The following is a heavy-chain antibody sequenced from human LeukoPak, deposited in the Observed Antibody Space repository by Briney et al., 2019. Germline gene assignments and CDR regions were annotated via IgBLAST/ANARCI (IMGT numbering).Heavy chain of an antibody. V-gene: IGHV4-4*02. Sequence: PSETLCLTCAVSGGSLSRSNWWSGARRPQGKGREGMGEIYSRGSTNYNPSPKRRDTISVEKSKNKFCMKKSSVTAADTAIYYCARYSGASGYHFDYWGQGTLVTVSS. J-gene: IGHJ4*02. CDR3: ARYSGASGYHFDY. D-gene: IGHD5-12*01. CDR2: IYSRGST. CDR1: GGSLSRSNW.